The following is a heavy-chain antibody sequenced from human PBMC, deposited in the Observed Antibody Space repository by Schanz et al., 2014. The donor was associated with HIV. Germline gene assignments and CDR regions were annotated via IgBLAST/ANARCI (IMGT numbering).Heavy chain of an antibody. D-gene: IGHD5-12*01. Sequence: QVQLQQWGAGLLKPSETLSLTCAVYGGSFSDYYWSWIRQPPGKGLEWIGEINHSGSTNYNPSLRSRVTMPVDTSRNKFSRKRSSVTAADTALYYCARRPKRWLDQVNSAGAFDVWGPGTLVTVSS. CDR1: GGSFSDYY. CDR3: ARRPKRWLDQVNSAGAFDV. J-gene: IGHJ3*01. V-gene: IGHV4-34*01. CDR2: INHSGST.